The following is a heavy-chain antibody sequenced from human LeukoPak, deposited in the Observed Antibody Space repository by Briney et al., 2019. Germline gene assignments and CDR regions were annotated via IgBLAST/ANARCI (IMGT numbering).Heavy chain of an antibody. Sequence: PGGSLRLSCAASGFTFDDYAMHWVRQAPGKGLEWVSGISWNSGSIGYADSVKGRFTISRDNAKNSLYLQMNSLRAEDTALYYCASSLWFGGTNWFDPWGQGTLVTVSS. J-gene: IGHJ5*02. D-gene: IGHD3-10*01. CDR3: ASSLWFGGTNWFDP. CDR1: GFTFDDYA. CDR2: ISWNSGSI. V-gene: IGHV3-9*01.